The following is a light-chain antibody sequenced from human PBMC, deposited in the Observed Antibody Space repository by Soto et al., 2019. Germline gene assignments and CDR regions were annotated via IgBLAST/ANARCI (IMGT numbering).Light chain of an antibody. V-gene: IGKV3-20*01. CDR1: QSVRNNY. CDR2: DAS. Sequence: EVVLTQSPDTLYLSPGERATLSCRASQSVRNNYLAWYQVRPGRAPTRLLYDASTKATAIPDRISGGGSGTDFTLTITGLEPADLAVYYCQQYGSSPPFTFGQGTRLEIK. CDR3: QQYGSSPPFT. J-gene: IGKJ5*01.